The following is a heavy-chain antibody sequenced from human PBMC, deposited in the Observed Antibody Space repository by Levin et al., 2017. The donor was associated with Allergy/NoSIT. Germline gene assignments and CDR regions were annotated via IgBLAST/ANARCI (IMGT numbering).Heavy chain of an antibody. Sequence: SETLSLTCAVYGGSFSGYYWSWIRQPPGKGLEWIGEINHSGSTNYNPSLKSRVTISVDTSKNQFSLKLSSVTAADTAVYYCAERFKDVDPHFDYWGQGTLVTVSS. CDR1: GGSFSGYY. J-gene: IGHJ4*02. V-gene: IGHV4-34*01. D-gene: IGHD5-12*01. CDR3: AERFKDVDPHFDY. CDR2: INHSGST.